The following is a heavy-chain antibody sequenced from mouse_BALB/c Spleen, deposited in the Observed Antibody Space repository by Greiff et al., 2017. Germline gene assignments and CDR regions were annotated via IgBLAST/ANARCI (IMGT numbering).Heavy chain of an antibody. J-gene: IGHJ4*01. CDR3: ARGVVGAMDY. D-gene: IGHD1-1*02. CDR2: ISSGSSTI. V-gene: IGHV5-17*02. Sequence: EVKLVESGGGLVQPGGSRKLSCAASGFTFSSFGMHWVRQAPEKGLEWVAYISSGSSTIYYADTVKGRFTISRDNPKNTLFLQMTSLRSEDTAMYYCARGVVGAMDYWGQGTSVTVSS. CDR1: GFTFSSFG.